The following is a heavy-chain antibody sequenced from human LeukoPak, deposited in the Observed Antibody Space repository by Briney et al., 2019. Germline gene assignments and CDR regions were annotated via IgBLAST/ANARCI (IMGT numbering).Heavy chain of an antibody. D-gene: IGHD6-13*01. CDR2: INHSGST. J-gene: IGHJ6*03. Sequence: SETLTLTCAVYGGSFSGYYWSWIRQPPGKGLEWIGEINHSGSTNYNPSLKSRVTISVDTSKNQFSLKLSSVTAADTAVYYCASGRSSSWYYYYYMDVWGKGTTVTVSS. CDR1: GGSFSGYY. CDR3: ASGRSSSWYYYYYMDV. V-gene: IGHV4-34*01.